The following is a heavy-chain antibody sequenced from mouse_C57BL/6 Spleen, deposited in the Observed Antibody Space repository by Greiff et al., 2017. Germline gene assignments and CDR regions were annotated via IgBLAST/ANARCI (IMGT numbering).Heavy chain of an antibody. V-gene: IGHV1-82*01. CDR3: ARGGGYYGYAMDY. J-gene: IGHJ4*01. D-gene: IGHD1-1*01. Sequence: VKVVESGPELVKPGASVKISCKASGYAFSSSWMNWVKQRPGKGLEWIGRIYPGDGDTNYNGKFKGKATLTPDKSSSTAYMQLSSLTSEDSAVYFCARGGGYYGYAMDYWGQGTSVTVSS. CDR1: GYAFSSSW. CDR2: IYPGDGDT.